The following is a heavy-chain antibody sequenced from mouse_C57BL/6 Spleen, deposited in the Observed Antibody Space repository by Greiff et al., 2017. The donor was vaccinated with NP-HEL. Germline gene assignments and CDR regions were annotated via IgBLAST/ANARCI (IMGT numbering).Heavy chain of an antibody. CDR1: GYAFSSSW. V-gene: IGHV1-82*01. Sequence: QVQLKESGPELVKPGASVKISCKASGYAFSSSWMNWVKQRPGKGLEWIGRIYPGDGDTNYNGKFKGKATLTADKSSSTAYMQLSSLTSEDSAVYFCARGEDYGAYWGQGTLVTVSA. D-gene: IGHD2-4*01. J-gene: IGHJ3*01. CDR3: ARGEDYGAY. CDR2: IYPGDGDT.